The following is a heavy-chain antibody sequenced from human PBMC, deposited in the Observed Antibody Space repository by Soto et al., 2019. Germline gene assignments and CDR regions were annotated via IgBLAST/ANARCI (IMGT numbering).Heavy chain of an antibody. V-gene: IGHV4-39*01. CDR3: TRRYNWNDYYFDP. J-gene: IGHJ5*02. CDR1: GGSIRVQSYY. Sequence: SETLLTCTVSGGSIRVQSYYWTFVGQTPGKGLECVGSSYYSGTSYFNPALKGRVTISVDTSTNQFSLRLTSVTAADTAVYYCTRRYNWNDYYFDPWGQGTLVTVSS. CDR2: SYYSGTS. D-gene: IGHD1-20*01.